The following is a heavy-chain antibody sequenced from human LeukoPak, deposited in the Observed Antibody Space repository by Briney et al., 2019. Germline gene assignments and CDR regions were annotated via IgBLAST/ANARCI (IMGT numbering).Heavy chain of an antibody. CDR3: AREYRRYFDWLTNEYYFDY. V-gene: IGHV1-69*13. J-gene: IGHJ4*02. CDR1: GGTFSSYA. D-gene: IGHD3-9*01. CDR2: IIPIFGTA. Sequence: GASVKVSCKASGGTFSSYAISWVRQAPGQGLEWMGGIIPIFGTANYAQKFQGRVTITADESTGTAYMELSSLRSEDTAVYYCAREYRRYFDWLTNEYYFDYWGQGTLVTVSS.